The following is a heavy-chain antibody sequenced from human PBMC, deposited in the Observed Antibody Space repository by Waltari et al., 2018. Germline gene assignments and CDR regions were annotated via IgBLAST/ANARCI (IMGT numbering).Heavy chain of an antibody. V-gene: IGHV3-48*03. J-gene: IGHJ4*02. Sequence: EVQLVESGGGLAQPGGSLRLSCAASGFTFSNSEMNWVRQTPKKGLEWVACMSPGGTNIFYADSVKGRFTISRDNAKNSLYLQMNSLRAEDTAIYYCVRSSQYWGQGTLVTVSS. CDR2: MSPGGTNI. CDR1: GFTFSNSE. CDR3: VRSSQY.